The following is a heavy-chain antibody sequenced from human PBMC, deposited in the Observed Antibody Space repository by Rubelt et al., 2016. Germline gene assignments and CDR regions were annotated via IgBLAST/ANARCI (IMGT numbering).Heavy chain of an antibody. J-gene: IGHJ4*02. V-gene: IGHV6-1*01. CDR3: ARDLGWGSFDQ. CDR2: TYYRSRWFN. CDR1: GDTVSSTNVA. Sequence: QVQLQQSGPGLVKPSQTLSLTCAFSGDTVSSTNVACNWIRQSPSRGLEWLGRTYYRSRWFNDFAVFVKSRIIISPDTSKNQCYLQVDSVTPEDTAVYYCARDLGWGSFDQWGQGTLVTVSS. D-gene: IGHD6-19*01.